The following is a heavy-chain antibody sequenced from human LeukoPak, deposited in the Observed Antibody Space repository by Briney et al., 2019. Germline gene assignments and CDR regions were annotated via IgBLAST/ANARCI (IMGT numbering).Heavy chain of an antibody. J-gene: IGHJ4*02. D-gene: IGHD3-22*01. CDR1: GFTFSSYW. CDR2: INSDGSST. V-gene: IGHV3-74*01. Sequence: GGSLRLSCEASGFTFSSYWMHWVRQAPGKGLVWVSRINSDGSSTSYADSVKGRFTISRDNAKKTLYLQMNSLRAEDTAVYYCASGEFDYYDSIIFGGQGTLVTVSS. CDR3: ASGEFDYYDSIIF.